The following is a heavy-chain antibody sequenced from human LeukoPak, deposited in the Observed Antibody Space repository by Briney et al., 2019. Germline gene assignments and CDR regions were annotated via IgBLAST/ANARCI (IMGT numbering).Heavy chain of an antibody. Sequence: GGSLRLSCAASGFTFSSSAMNWVRQAPGRGLEWVSSISDSGDSTYYADSVKGRFTISRDNSNNTLYLQLNSLRAEDTAVYYCANTAAGIGLPYIWFDPWGQGTLVTVSS. J-gene: IGHJ5*02. CDR2: ISDSGDST. V-gene: IGHV3-23*01. CDR3: ANTAAGIGLPYIWFDP. CDR1: GFTFSSSA. D-gene: IGHD6-13*01.